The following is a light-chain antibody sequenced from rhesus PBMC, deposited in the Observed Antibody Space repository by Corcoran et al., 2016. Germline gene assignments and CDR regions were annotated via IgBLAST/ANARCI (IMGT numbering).Light chain of an antibody. V-gene: IGKV3-42*03. J-gene: IGKJ1*01. Sequence: EIVLTQSPATLSLSPGERATLSCRASQSVSSRLAWYPPKPDQAPRLLFYGAPSRATCLQDRFSGSGSGTDFTLTISSLEPEDFVVYYCQQYGSWPQTFGQGTKVEIK. CDR2: GAP. CDR1: QSVSSR. CDR3: QQYGSWPQT.